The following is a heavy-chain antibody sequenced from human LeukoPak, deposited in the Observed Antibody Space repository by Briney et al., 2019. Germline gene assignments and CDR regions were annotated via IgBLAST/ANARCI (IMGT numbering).Heavy chain of an antibody. CDR3: ARERPRYYDFWSGYYRSDGMDV. CDR2: IYYSGST. CDR1: AGSISGFH. Sequence: SETLSLTCTVSAGSISGFHWSWIRQPPGKGLEWIGYIYYSGSTNYNPSLKSRVTISVDTSKNQFSLKLSSVTAADTAVYYCARERPRYYDFWSGYYRSDGMDVWGQGTTVTVSS. D-gene: IGHD3-3*01. J-gene: IGHJ6*02. V-gene: IGHV4-59*01.